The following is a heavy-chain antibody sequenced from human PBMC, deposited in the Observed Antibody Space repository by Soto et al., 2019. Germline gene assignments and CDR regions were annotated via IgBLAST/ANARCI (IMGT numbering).Heavy chain of an antibody. CDR3: ARRHSGSYRKTYYYYGMDV. V-gene: IGHV1-69*02. J-gene: IGHJ6*02. CDR1: GGTFSSYT. CDR2: IIPILGIA. D-gene: IGHD3-10*01. Sequence: QVQLVQSGAEVKKPGSSVKVSCKASGGTFSSYTISWVRQAPGQGLEWMGRIIPILGIANYAQKFQGRVTITADKSTSTAYMELSSLRSEDTAVYYCARRHSGSYRKTYYYYGMDVWGQGTTVTVSS.